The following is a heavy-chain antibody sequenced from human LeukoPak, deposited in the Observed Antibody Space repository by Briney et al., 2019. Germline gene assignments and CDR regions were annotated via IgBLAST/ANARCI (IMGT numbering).Heavy chain of an antibody. V-gene: IGHV3-30*04. Sequence: GGSLRLSCAASGFTFSSYAMHWVRQAPGKGLEWVAVISYDGSNKYYADSVKGRFTISRDNSKNTLYLQMNSLRAEDTAVYYCARDVGLSGSYFGEYFDYWGQGTLVTVSS. CDR2: ISYDGSNK. J-gene: IGHJ4*02. CDR3: ARDVGLSGSYFGEYFDY. D-gene: IGHD1-26*01. CDR1: GFTFSSYA.